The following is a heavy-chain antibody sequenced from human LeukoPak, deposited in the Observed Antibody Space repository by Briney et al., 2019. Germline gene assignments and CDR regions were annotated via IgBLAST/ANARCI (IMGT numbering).Heavy chain of an antibody. V-gene: IGHV3-21*01. Sequence: GGSLRLSCAASGFTFSSYSMNWVRQAPGKGLEWVSSISSSSSYIYYADSVKGRFTISRDNSKNTLYLQMNSLRAEDTAVYYCAKDRGSGSYFPFGYFDYWGQGTLVTVSS. J-gene: IGHJ4*02. CDR3: AKDRGSGSYFPFGYFDY. CDR1: GFTFSSYS. D-gene: IGHD1-26*01. CDR2: ISSSSSYI.